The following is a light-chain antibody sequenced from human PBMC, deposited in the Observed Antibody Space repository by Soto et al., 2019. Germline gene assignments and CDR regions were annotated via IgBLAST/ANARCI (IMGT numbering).Light chain of an antibody. V-gene: IGLV2-14*01. CDR3: XXYTTSSTHVV. CDR1: SSDVGSYNY. CDR2: DVS. Sequence: QSALTQPASVSGSPGQSITISCTGTSSDVGSYNYVSWYQQYPGKAPKLMIYDVSNRPSGVXXXFSGSKSGNTASLTISXXXXEXXXXXXXXXYTTSSTHVVFGGGTKLTVL. J-gene: IGLJ2*01.